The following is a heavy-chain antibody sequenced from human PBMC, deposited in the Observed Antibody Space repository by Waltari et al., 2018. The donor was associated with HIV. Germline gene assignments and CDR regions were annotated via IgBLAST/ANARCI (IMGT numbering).Heavy chain of an antibody. CDR3: AKDLVGDCSGGSCYRAYYYYGMDV. J-gene: IGHJ6*02. D-gene: IGHD2-15*01. CDR1: GFTFSSYA. CDR2: ISGSGGST. V-gene: IGHV3-23*01. Sequence: EVQLLESGGGLVQPGGSLRLSCAASGFTFSSYAMSWVRQAPGKGLEWVSAISGSGGSTYYADSVKGRFTISRDNSKSTLYLQMNSLRAEDTAVYYCAKDLVGDCSGGSCYRAYYYYGMDVWGQGTTVTVSS.